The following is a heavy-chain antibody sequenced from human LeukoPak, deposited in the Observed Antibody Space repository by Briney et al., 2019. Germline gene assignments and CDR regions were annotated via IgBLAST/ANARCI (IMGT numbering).Heavy chain of an antibody. D-gene: IGHD3-10*01. V-gene: IGHV1-2*02. J-gene: IGHJ6*03. Sequence: ASVKVSCKASGYTFTGYYLHWVRQAPGQGLEWMGWINPRSGATKSAQKFQGRVTMTRDTSISTAYMDLSSLRSEDTAVYYCARGDYYGLGSYYYMDVWGKGTTVTVSS. CDR3: ARGDYYGLGSYYYMDV. CDR1: GYTFTGYY. CDR2: INPRSGAT.